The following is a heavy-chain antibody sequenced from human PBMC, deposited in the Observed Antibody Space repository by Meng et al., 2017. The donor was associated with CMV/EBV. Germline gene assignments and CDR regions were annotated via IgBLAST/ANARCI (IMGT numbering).Heavy chain of an antibody. D-gene: IGHD2-2*01. CDR2: IYHSGST. V-gene: IGHV4-38-2*02. CDR3: ARDGINIVVVPAAMISYYVDY. CDR1: GYSISSGYY. J-gene: IGHJ4*02. Sequence: SETLSLTCTVSGYSISSGYYWGWSRQPPGKGLEWIGSIYHSGSTYYNPSLKSRVTISVDTSKNQFSLKLSSVTAADTAVYYCARDGINIVVVPAAMISYYVDYWGQGTLVTVSS.